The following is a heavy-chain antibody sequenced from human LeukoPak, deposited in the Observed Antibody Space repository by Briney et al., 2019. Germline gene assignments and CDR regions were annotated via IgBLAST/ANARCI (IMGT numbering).Heavy chain of an antibody. Sequence: GGSLRLSCAASGFTFSSYWMSWVRQAPGKGLEWVANIKQDGSEKYYVDSVEGRFTISRDNAKNSLYLQMDSLRAEDTAVYYCARDTPMVRGVIITEIVYYFDYWGQGTLVTVSS. CDR3: ARDTPMVRGVIITEIVYYFDY. J-gene: IGHJ4*02. CDR2: IKQDGSEK. CDR1: GFTFSSYW. V-gene: IGHV3-7*01. D-gene: IGHD3-10*01.